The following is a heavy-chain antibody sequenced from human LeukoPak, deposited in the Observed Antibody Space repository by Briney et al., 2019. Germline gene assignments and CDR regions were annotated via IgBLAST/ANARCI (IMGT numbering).Heavy chain of an antibody. J-gene: IGHJ4*02. CDR2: IYYSGST. Sequence: SQTLSLTCTVSGGSISSGDYYWSWIRQPPGKGLEWIGYIYYSGSTYYNPSLKSRVTISVDTSKNQFSLKLSSVTAADTAVYYCATSNPWKYYFDYWGQGTLVTVSS. CDR1: GGSISSGDYY. D-gene: IGHD2-2*01. V-gene: IGHV4-30-4*01. CDR3: ATSNPWKYYFDY.